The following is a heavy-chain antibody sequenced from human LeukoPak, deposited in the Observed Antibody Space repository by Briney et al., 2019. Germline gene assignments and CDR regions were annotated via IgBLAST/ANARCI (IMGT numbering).Heavy chain of an antibody. CDR2: INHSGST. V-gene: IGHV4-34*01. D-gene: IGHD3-10*01. CDR3: ARGGYYGSGSYYNEEDAFDI. CDR1: GGSFSGYY. Sequence: SETLSLTCAVYGGSFSGYYWSWIRQPPGKGLEWIGEINHSGSTNYNPSLKSRVTISVDTSKNQFSLKLSSVTAADTAVYYCARGGYYGSGSYYNEEDAFDIWGQGTMVIVSS. J-gene: IGHJ3*02.